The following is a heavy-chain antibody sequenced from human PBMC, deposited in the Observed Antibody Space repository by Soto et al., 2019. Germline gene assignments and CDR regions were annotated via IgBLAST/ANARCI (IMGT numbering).Heavy chain of an antibody. CDR1: GYTFTSYG. CDR3: ARDKARDIVLVVYAPGYDYYGMDV. V-gene: IGHV1-18*01. J-gene: IGHJ6*02. Sequence: QVQLVQSGAEVKKPGASVKVSCKASGYTFTSYGISWVRQAPGQGLEWRGWISAYNGNTNYAQKLQGRVTMTTDTYTSTADMELRSLRSDDTAVYYCARDKARDIVLVVYAPGYDYYGMDVWGQGTTVTVSS. D-gene: IGHD2-8*02. CDR2: ISAYNGNT.